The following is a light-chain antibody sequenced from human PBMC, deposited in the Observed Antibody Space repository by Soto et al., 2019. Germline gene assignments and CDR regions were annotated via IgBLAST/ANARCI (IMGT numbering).Light chain of an antibody. CDR2: GAS. CDR3: QQLNSYPRT. V-gene: IGKV1-9*01. J-gene: IGKJ1*01. CDR1: QAISSY. Sequence: IQLTQSPSSLSASVGDRVTITCRASQAISSYLAWYQQKPGRAPNLLIYGASTLQSGVPSRFRGSGSGTDFTLTISSLQPEDFATYYCQQLNSYPRTFGQGTKVEIK.